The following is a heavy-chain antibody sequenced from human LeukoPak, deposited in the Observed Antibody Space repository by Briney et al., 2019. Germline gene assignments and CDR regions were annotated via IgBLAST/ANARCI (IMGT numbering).Heavy chain of an antibody. CDR2: ISSSSSTI. D-gene: IGHD4-17*01. CDR1: GFTFSSYS. J-gene: IGHJ4*02. V-gene: IGHV3-48*01. CDR3: ARTHQGVTKDFDY. Sequence: PGGSLRLSCAASGFTFSSYSMNWVRQAPGKGLEWVSYISSSSSTIYYADSVKGRFTISRDNAKNSLYLQMNSLRAEDTAVYYCARTHQGVTKDFDYWGQGTLVTVSS.